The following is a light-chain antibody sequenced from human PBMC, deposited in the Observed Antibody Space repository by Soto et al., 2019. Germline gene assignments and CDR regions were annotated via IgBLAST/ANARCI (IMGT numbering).Light chain of an antibody. J-gene: IGKJ4*01. Sequence: EIGWAQYTAAQALAPGERATRSGRASQSVSSYLAWYQQKPGQAPRLLIYAASSRATGIPDRFSGSGSGTDFTLTISCLEPEDFAVYYCQQYGSSPLTFGGGTKVEIK. CDR3: QQYGSSPLT. V-gene: IGKV3-20*01. CDR2: AAS. CDR1: QSVSSY.